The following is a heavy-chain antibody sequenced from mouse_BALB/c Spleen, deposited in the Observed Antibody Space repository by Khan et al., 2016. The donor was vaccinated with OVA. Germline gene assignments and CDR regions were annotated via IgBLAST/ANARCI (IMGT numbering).Heavy chain of an antibody. CDR3: ERRGRYGIRAY. J-gene: IGHJ3*01. V-gene: IGHV1-7*01. Sequence: VQLQESGAELAKPGASVKMSCTASGYTFTTYWMHWVKQRPGQGLEWIVYIDPSTGYTEYNQKFKYKATLTTDNSSSPAYMQLSSLPSEDTAVYYRERRGRYGIRAYWGQGTLVNVSA. CDR1: GYTFTTYW. CDR2: IDPSTGYT. D-gene: IGHD2-1*01.